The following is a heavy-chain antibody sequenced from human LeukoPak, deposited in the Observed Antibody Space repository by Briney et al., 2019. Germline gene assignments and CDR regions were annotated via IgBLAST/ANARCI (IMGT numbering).Heavy chain of an antibody. CDR2: ISDNGDVT. CDR3: AKAWGILDPFDY. V-gene: IGHV3-23*01. D-gene: IGHD6-13*01. J-gene: IGHJ4*02. Sequence: GGSLRLSCAASGFTVSNSAMGWVRQTPGKGLEWVTGISDNGDVTNYADSVKGRFTTSRDTSKNTLYLQMNSLRAEDTAVYYCAKAWGILDPFDYWGQGTLVTVSS. CDR1: GFTVSNSA.